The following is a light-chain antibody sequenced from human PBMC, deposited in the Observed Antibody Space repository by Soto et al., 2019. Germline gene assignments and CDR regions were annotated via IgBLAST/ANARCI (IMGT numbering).Light chain of an antibody. CDR2: AAS. CDR1: QGISTS. Sequence: DIQMTQSPSSVSASVGDRVTITCRASQGISTSLAWYQQKSGKAPKLLIYAASSLQSGVPSRFSGSGSGTDFTLTISSLQPEDIATYYCQQASSFPLTFGQGTRLEIK. V-gene: IGKV1-12*01. J-gene: IGKJ5*01. CDR3: QQASSFPLT.